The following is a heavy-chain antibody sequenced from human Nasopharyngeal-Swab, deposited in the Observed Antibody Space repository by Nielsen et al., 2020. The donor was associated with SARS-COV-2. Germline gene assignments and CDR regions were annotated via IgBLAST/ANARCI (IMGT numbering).Heavy chain of an antibody. CDR3: ARDRAWDSSGWDYYYGMDV. J-gene: IGHJ6*02. Sequence: VRQAPGKGLEWVSSISSSSSCIYYADSVKGRFTISRDNAKNSLYLQMNSLRAEDTAVYYCARDRAWDSSGWDYYYGMDVWGQGTTVTVSS. V-gene: IGHV3-21*01. D-gene: IGHD6-19*01. CDR2: ISSSSSCI.